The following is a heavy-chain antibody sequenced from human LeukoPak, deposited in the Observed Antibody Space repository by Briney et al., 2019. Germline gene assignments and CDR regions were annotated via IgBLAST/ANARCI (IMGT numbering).Heavy chain of an antibody. V-gene: IGHV1-46*01. CDR1: GFTFTSSA. Sequence: ASVKVSCKASGFTFTSSAMHWVRQAPGQGLEWMGIINPSGGSTSYAQKFQGRVTMTRETSTSTVYMELSSLRSEDTAMYYCARDLRYGGNSGWFDPWGQGTLVTVSS. D-gene: IGHD4-23*01. J-gene: IGHJ5*02. CDR3: ARDLRYGGNSGWFDP. CDR2: INPSGGST.